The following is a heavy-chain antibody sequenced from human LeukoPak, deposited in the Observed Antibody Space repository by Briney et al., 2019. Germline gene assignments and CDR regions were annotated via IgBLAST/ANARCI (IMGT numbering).Heavy chain of an antibody. CDR3: AREVYYDILTGYRNWFDP. CDR1: GGTFSSYA. CDR2: IIPIFGTA. Sequence: RASVKVSCKASGGTFSSYAISWVRQAPGQGLEWMGGIIPIFGTANYAQKFQGRVTITADESTSTAYMELSSLRSEDTAVYYCAREVYYDILTGYRNWFDPWGQGTLVTVSS. D-gene: IGHD3-9*01. J-gene: IGHJ5*02. V-gene: IGHV1-69*13.